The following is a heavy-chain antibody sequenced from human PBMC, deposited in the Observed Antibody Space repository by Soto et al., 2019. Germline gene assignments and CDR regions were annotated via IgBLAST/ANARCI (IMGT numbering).Heavy chain of an antibody. Sequence: PGGSLRLSCAACGFTFSSYAMHWVRQAPGKGLEWVAVISYDGSNKYYADSVKGRFTISRDNSKNTLYLQMNSLRAEDTAVYYCARGGDTAMGYYLYGMDVWGQGTTVTVSS. CDR3: ARGGDTAMGYYLYGMDV. V-gene: IGHV3-30-3*01. CDR2: ISYDGSNK. J-gene: IGHJ6*02. D-gene: IGHD5-18*01. CDR1: GFTFSSYA.